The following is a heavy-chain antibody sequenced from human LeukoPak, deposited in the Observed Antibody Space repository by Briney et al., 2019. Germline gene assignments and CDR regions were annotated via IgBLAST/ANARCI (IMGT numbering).Heavy chain of an antibody. CDR3: ARGKAGYSSAWDW. D-gene: IGHD6-19*01. Sequence: PSETLSLTCTVFGSMSNHFWSWIRQPPGKGLEWIGYIYDSGATDYNPSLKSRVTISVDTSKNQVSLKLSAVTAADTAVYFCARGKAGYSSAWDWWGQGTLVTVSS. CDR2: IYDSGAT. J-gene: IGHJ4*02. CDR1: GSMSNHF. V-gene: IGHV4-59*11.